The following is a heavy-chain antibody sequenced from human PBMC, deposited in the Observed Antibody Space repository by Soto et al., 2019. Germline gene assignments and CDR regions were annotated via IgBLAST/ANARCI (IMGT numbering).Heavy chain of an antibody. D-gene: IGHD6-13*01. Sequence: SETLSLTCTVSGCSISSGGYYWSWIREHTGKGLEWIGYIYYSGSTYYNPSLKSRVTISVDTSKNQFSLKLSSVTAADTAVYYCARDLGAAVYFYYWGQGTLVTVSS. J-gene: IGHJ4*02. CDR1: GCSISSGGYY. CDR2: IYYSGST. V-gene: IGHV4-31*03. CDR3: ARDLGAAVYFYY.